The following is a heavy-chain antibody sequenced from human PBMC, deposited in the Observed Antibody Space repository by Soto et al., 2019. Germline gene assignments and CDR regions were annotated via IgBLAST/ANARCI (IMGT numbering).Heavy chain of an antibody. V-gene: IGHV3-30-3*01. J-gene: IGHJ3*02. CDR2: ISFDETNK. CDR1: GFTFISYA. Sequence: PGGSLRLSCAASGFTFISYAMHWVRQVPGKGLEWVAVISFDETNKYYADSVKGRFTISRDNSRNTLYLQMNSLRAEDTAVYYCARDDTTAAFDIWGRGTMVTVSS. D-gene: IGHD1-26*01. CDR3: ARDDTTAAFDI.